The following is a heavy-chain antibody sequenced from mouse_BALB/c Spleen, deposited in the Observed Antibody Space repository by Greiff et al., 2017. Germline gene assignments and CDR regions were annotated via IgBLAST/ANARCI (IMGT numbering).Heavy chain of an antibody. V-gene: IGHV5-6*01. CDR3: ARHGGITTGYFDV. Sequence: EVKVVESGGDLVKPGGSLKLSCAASGFTFSSYGMSWVRQTPDKRLEWVATISSGGSYTYYPDSVKGRFTISRDNAKNTLYLQMSSLKSEDTAMYYRARHGGITTGYFDVWGAGTTVTVSS. CDR1: GFTFSSYG. D-gene: IGHD2-4*01. CDR2: ISSGGSYT. J-gene: IGHJ1*01.